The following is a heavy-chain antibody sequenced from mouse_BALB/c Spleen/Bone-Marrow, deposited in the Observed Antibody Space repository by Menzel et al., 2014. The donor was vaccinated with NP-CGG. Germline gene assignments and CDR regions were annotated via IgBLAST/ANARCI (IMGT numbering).Heavy chain of an antibody. CDR2: ISSGSSTI. J-gene: IGHJ4*01. Sequence: DVMLVESGGGLVQPGGSRKLSCAASGFTFSSFGMHWVRQAPEKGLEWVAYISSGSSTIYYADTVKGRFTISRDNPKNTLFLQITSLRSEDTAMYYCTRSDGNYDYAMGYWGQGTSVTVSS. D-gene: IGHD2-1*01. V-gene: IGHV5-17*02. CDR1: GFTFSSFG. CDR3: TRSDGNYDYAMGY.